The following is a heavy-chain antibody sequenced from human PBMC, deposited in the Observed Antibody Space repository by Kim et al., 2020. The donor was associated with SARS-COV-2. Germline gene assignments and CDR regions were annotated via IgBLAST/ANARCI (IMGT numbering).Heavy chain of an antibody. D-gene: IGHD1-1*01. Sequence: ASVKVSCKASGYTFTGYYMHWVRQAPGQGLEWMGWINPNSGGTNYAQKFQGRVTMTRDTSISTAYMELSRLRSDDTAVYYCARVERERRESGNFDYWGQGTLVTVSS. CDR3: ARVERERRESGNFDY. CDR1: GYTFTGYY. J-gene: IGHJ4*02. V-gene: IGHV1-2*02. CDR2: INPNSGGT.